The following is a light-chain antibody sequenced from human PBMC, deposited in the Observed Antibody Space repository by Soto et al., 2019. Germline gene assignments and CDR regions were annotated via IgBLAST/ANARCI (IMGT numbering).Light chain of an antibody. Sequence: IVLTQSPGTLSLSPGERATLSCRASQRVSSSSLAWYQQRRGQAPKPPHHGSSSKATGIPDRLSGSWSGTDFALTISRLESEVFAVYYCQQYGSSPRWTFGQGTKLDIK. V-gene: IGKV3-20*01. J-gene: IGKJ1*01. CDR1: QRVSSSS. CDR2: GSS. CDR3: QQYGSSPRWT.